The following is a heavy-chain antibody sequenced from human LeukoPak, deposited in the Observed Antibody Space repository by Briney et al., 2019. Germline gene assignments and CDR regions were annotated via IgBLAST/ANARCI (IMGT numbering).Heavy chain of an antibody. CDR1: GFTFSSYA. CDR2: ISGSGGST. J-gene: IGHJ4*02. D-gene: IGHD5-12*01. V-gene: IGHV3-23*01. CDR3: AKEGRSSGYDFRPAKYYFDY. Sequence: PGGSLRLSCAASGFTFSSYAMSWVRQAPGKGLEWVSAISGSGGSTYYADSVKGRFTISRDNSKNTLYLQMNSLRAEDTAVYYCAKEGRSSGYDFRPAKYYFDYWGQGTLVTVSS.